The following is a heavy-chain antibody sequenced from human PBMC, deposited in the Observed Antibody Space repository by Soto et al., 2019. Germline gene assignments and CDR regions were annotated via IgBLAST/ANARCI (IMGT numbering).Heavy chain of an antibody. V-gene: IGHV4-39*01. CDR2: VAYSGRT. D-gene: IGHD3-3*01. J-gene: IGHJ5*02. CDR1: GASIGSISSY. Sequence: QLHLQESGPGLVKPSETLSLTCTVSGASIGSISSYWSWIRQPPGKGLEWVGSVAYSGRTYSNPSLKSRLIISLDTSKNQFSLRLNSVTAADTAVYYCARRYLVYDFWSGFYHWFDPWGQGTLVTVSS. CDR3: ARRYLVYDFWSGFYHWFDP.